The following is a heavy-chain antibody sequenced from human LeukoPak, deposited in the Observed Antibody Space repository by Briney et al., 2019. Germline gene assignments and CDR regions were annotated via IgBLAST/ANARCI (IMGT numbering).Heavy chain of an antibody. V-gene: IGHV4-59*01. CDR3: ARFNSGSYSRSEPDEAFDI. Sequence: PSETLSLTCTVSGGSISSYYWSWIRQPPGKGLEWIGYIYYSGSTNYNPSLKSRVTISVDTSKNQFSLKLSSVTAADTAVYYCARFNSGSYSRSEPDEAFDIWGQGTMVTVSS. J-gene: IGHJ3*02. CDR2: IYYSGST. CDR1: GGSISSYY. D-gene: IGHD1-26*01.